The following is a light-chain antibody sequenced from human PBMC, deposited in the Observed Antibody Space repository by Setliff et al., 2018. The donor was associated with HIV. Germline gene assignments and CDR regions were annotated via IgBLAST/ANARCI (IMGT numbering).Light chain of an antibody. Sequence: QSALAQPRSVSGSPGQSVTISCTGTSSDVGGYNYVSWYQQHLGKAPKLMIYDVTKRPSGVSDRFSGSKSGNTASLTISGLQAEDEADYYCCSYAGSAYVFGTGTKGTVL. CDR3: CSYAGSAYV. CDR2: DVT. J-gene: IGLJ1*01. CDR1: SSDVGGYNY. V-gene: IGLV2-11*01.